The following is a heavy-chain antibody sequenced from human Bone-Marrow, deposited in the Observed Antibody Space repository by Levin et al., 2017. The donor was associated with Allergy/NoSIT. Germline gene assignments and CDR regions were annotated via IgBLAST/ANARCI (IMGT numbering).Heavy chain of an antibody. J-gene: IGHJ4*02. Sequence: GGSLRLSCAASGFMFSNSSMAWVRQAPGRGPEWVASLSGSGSYRYYADSVKGRFTISRDNAKKSLFLQMDSLRGEDTAIYYCVRDRHYYDSSGSFVPGPNDSWGQGTLLTVSS. CDR3: VRDRHYYDSSGSFVPGPNDS. CDR2: LSGSGSYR. D-gene: IGHD3-22*01. CDR1: GFMFSNSS. V-gene: IGHV3-21*01.